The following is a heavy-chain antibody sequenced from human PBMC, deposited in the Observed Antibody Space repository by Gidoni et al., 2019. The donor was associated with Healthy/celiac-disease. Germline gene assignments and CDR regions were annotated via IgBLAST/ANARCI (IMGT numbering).Heavy chain of an antibody. Sequence: QVQLVQSGAEVKKPGSSVKVSCKASGGTFSSYAISWVRQAPGQGLEWMGGIIPIFGTANYAQKFQGRGTITADESTSTAYMELSSLRSEDTAVYYCARDLAEGSAAPFDYWGQGTLVTVSS. CDR3: ARDLAEGSAAPFDY. CDR1: GGTFSSYA. V-gene: IGHV1-69*01. D-gene: IGHD2-2*01. CDR2: IIPIFGTA. J-gene: IGHJ4*02.